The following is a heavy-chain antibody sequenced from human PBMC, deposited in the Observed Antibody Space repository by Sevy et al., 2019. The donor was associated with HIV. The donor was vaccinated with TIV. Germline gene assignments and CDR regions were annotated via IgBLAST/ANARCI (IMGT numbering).Heavy chain of an antibody. D-gene: IGHD3-16*01. J-gene: IGHJ3*02. V-gene: IGHV4-30-4*08. CDR3: ARGVGGPGVMFTFRGVKYAFDI. Sequence: SETLSLTCTVSGGSISSGDYYWGWIRQPPGKGLEWIGYIHYSGITYYNPSLKGRFTLSLHTSKHQFSLRLNSVTAADTAVYYCARGVGGPGVMFTFRGVKYAFDIWGQGTVVTVSS. CDR2: IHYSGIT. CDR1: GGSISSGDYY.